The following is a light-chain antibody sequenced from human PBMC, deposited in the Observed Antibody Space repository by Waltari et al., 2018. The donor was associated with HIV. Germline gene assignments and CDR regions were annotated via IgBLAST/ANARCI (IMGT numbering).Light chain of an antibody. V-gene: IGLV2-14*01. Sequence: SALPQPASVSGSPGQSITISCTGTSNDVGRYDYVSCYQHHPGKAPKLVIYEVTNRPSGISNRFSGSKSGNTASLTISGLQAEDEADYYCSSYVVNSTPYVFGSGTKVTVL. CDR3: SSYVVNSTPYV. J-gene: IGLJ1*01. CDR2: EVT. CDR1: SNDVGRYDY.